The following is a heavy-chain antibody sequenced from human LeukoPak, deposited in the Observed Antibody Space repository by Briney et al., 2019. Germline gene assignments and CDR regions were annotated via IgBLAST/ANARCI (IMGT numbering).Heavy chain of an antibody. V-gene: IGHV3-7*03. J-gene: IGHJ4*02. CDR2: IKQDGSEK. CDR3: ARDPPDY. CDR1: GFTFGSYW. Sequence: PGGSLRLSCAASGFTFGSYWMSWVRQAPGKGLEWVANIKQDGSEKYYVDSVKGRFTISRDNAKNSLYLQMNSLRAEDTAVYYCARDPPDYWGQGTLVTVSS.